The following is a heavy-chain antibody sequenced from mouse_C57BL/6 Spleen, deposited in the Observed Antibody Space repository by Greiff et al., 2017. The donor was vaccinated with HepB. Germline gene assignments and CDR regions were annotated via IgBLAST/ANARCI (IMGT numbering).Heavy chain of an antibody. D-gene: IGHD1-1*01. J-gene: IGHJ1*03. Sequence: QVQLQQPGAELVRPGTSVKLSCKASGYTFTSYWMHWVKQRPGQGLEWIGVIDPSDSYTNYNQKFKGKATLTVDTSSSTAYMQLSSLTSEDSAVYYSARRGYGSSDWYFDVWGTGTTVTVSS. CDR2: IDPSDSYT. CDR1: GYTFTSYW. V-gene: IGHV1-59*01. CDR3: ARRGYGSSDWYFDV.